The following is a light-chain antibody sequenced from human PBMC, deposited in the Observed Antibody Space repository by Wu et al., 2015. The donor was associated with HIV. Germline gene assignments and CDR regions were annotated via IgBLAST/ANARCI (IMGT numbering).Light chain of an antibody. CDR1: QTIARSH. Sequence: PGERATLSCKASQTIARSHLAWYQQKPGQPPRLLIYSASSRAPGIPDRFSGSGSRTDFTLTISSLQPDDFATYYCQQDNSYFITFAQGTRLEIK. J-gene: IGKJ5*01. CDR2: SAS. CDR3: QQDNSYFIT. V-gene: IGKV3/OR2-268*02.